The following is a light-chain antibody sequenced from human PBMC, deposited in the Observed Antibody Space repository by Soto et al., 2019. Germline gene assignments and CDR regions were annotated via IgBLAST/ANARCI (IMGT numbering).Light chain of an antibody. J-gene: IGLJ1*01. V-gene: IGLV2-18*02. CDR2: EVT. Sequence: HSVLTQAPSVSGSPGQSVTISCTGTSSDVGRYDRVSWYQQSPGTAPKLIIYEVTNRPSGVPDRFSGSKSGNTASLTISGLQAEDEADFYCSSYTSSSRYIFGTGTKVTVL. CDR1: SSDVGRYDR. CDR3: SSYTSSSRYI.